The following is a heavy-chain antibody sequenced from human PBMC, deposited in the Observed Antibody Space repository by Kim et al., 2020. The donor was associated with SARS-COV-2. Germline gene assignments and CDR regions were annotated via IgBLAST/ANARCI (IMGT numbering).Heavy chain of an antibody. Sequence: GSLRLSCVASGFTFSSYSMNWVRQAPGKGLEWVSYISSSSTTVYYAGSVRGRFTISRDNAKNSLYLQMNSLRAEDTAVYYCARALKGGYYDSSGYDSWG. V-gene: IGHV3-48*04. CDR3: ARALKGGYYDSSGYDS. CDR2: ISSSSTTV. D-gene: IGHD3-22*01. CDR1: GFTFSSYS. J-gene: IGHJ5*01.